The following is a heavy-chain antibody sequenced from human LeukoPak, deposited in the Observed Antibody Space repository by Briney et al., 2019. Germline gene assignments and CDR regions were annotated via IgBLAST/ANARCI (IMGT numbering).Heavy chain of an antibody. CDR3: AKDQRPPERYFDY. J-gene: IGHJ4*02. V-gene: IGHV3-30*18. CDR2: ISYDGSNK. Sequence: GRSLRLSCAASGFTFSSYGMHWVRQAPGKGLEWVAVISYDGSNKYYADSVKGRFTISRDNSKNTLYLQMNGLRAEDTAVYYCAKDQRPPERYFDYWGQGTLVTVSS. CDR1: GFTFSSYG.